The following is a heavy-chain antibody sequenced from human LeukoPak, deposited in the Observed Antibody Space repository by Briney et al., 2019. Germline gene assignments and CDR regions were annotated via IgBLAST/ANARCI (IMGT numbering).Heavy chain of an antibody. V-gene: IGHV3-23*01. CDR2: ISNNGGYT. D-gene: IGHD2-15*01. CDR3: AKQLGYCSDGSCYFPY. CDR1: GFTFSSYA. Sequence: SLRLSCAASGFTFSSYAMSWVRQAPGKGLEWVSAISNNGGYTYYADSVQGRFTISRDNSKSTLCLQMNSLRAEDTAVYYCAKQLGYCSDGSCYFPYWGQGTLVTVSS. J-gene: IGHJ4*02.